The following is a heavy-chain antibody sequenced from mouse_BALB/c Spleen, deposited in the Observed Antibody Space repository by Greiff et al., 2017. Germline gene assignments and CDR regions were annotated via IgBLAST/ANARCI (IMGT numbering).Heavy chain of an antibody. V-gene: IGHV1-4*02. J-gene: IGHJ3*01. Sequence: QVQLQQSGAELARPGASVKMSCKASGYTFTSYTMHWVKQRPGQGLEWIGYINPSSGYTEYNQKFKDKTTLTADKSSSTAYMQLSSLPSEDSAVYYCARWGWDGAWFAYWGQGTLVTVSA. CDR1: GYTFTSYT. D-gene: IGHD4-1*01. CDR2: INPSSGYT. CDR3: ARWGWDGAWFAY.